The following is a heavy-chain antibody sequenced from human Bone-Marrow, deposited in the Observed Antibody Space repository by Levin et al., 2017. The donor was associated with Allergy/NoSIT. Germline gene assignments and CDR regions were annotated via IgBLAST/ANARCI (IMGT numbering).Heavy chain of an antibody. J-gene: IGHJ4*02. CDR1: GIPFSSFA. V-gene: IGHV3-48*03. CDR2: LLLYLSLP. D-gene: IGHD4-17*01. Sequence: SLRLSCEASGIPFSSFAMYWVRQAPGKGLQCLFSLLLYLSLPSSSSSFKGRFTVTRDNARNSLYLQMSDLRVEDTAVYYCARRYDYGDCLDYWGQGTLVTVSS. CDR3: ARRYDYGDCLDY.